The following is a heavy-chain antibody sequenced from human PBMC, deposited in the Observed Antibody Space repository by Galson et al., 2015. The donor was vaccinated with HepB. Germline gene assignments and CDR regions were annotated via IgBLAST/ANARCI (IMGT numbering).Heavy chain of an antibody. Sequence: SLRLSCAASGFTFSSYGMHWVRQAPGKGLEWVAVIWYDGSNKYYADSVKGRFTISRDNSKNTLYLQMNSLRAEDTAVYYCAKDMGADDYGDYVWAFDIWGQGTMVTVSS. V-gene: IGHV3-33*06. CDR3: AKDMGADDYGDYVWAFDI. D-gene: IGHD4-17*01. J-gene: IGHJ3*02. CDR1: GFTFSSYG. CDR2: IWYDGSNK.